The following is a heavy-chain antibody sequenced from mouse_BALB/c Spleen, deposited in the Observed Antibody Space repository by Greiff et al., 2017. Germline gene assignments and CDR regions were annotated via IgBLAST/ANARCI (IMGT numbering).Heavy chain of an antibody. D-gene: IGHD1-1*01. CDR2: ISSGGST. J-gene: IGHJ3*01. CDR3: ARGGYGSSQAWFAY. V-gene: IGHV5-6-5*01. Sequence: EVKLEESGGGLVKPGGSLKLSCAASGFTFSSYAMSWVRQTPEKRLEWVASISSGGSTYYPDSVKGRFTISRDNARNILYLQMSSLRSEDTAMYYCARGGYGSSQAWFAYWGQGTLVTVSA. CDR1: GFTFSSYA.